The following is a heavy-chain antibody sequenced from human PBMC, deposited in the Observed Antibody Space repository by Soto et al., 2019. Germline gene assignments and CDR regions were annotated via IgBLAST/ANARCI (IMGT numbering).Heavy chain of an antibody. CDR2: IKRKTDGGTT. CDR1: GFTFSNAW. D-gene: IGHD1-20*01. J-gene: IGHJ4*02. CDR3: TTEHECDNRHCFDF. V-gene: IGHV3-15*01. Sequence: GGSLRLSCAASGFTFSNAWMSWVRQAPGKGLEWVGHIKRKTDGGTTDYAAPVKGRFTISRDDSKNTLFLQMNSLKTEDTAVYYCTTEHECDNRHCFDFWGRRTLVTVSS.